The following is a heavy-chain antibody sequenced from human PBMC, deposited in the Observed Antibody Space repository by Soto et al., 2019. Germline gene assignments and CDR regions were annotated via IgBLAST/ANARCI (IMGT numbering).Heavy chain of an antibody. CDR3: ARDPGGMEPPRTYYGMDV. V-gene: IGHV4-30-2*01. J-gene: IGHJ6*02. D-gene: IGHD1-1*01. CDR2: IYHSGST. CDR1: GGSISSGGYS. Sequence: PSETLSLTCAVSGGSISSGGYSWSWIRQPPGKGLEWIGYIYHSGSTYYNPSLKSRVTISVDRSKNQFSLELSSLRSEDTAVYYCARDPGGMEPPRTYYGMDVWGQGTTVTVSS.